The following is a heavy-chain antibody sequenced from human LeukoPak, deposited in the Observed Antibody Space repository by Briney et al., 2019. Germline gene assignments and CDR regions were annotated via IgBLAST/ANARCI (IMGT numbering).Heavy chain of an antibody. CDR3: ARDRVRAVAGSGGRYYYYGMDV. J-gene: IGHJ6*02. D-gene: IGHD6-19*01. Sequence: GGSLRLSCAASGFTFSNYAMSWARQAPGKGLEWVSAISGSGGSIYYADSVKGRFTISRDNSKNTLYLQMNSLRAEDTAVYYCARDRVRAVAGSGGRYYYYGMDVWGQGTTVTVSS. CDR1: GFTFSNYA. V-gene: IGHV3-23*01. CDR2: ISGSGGSI.